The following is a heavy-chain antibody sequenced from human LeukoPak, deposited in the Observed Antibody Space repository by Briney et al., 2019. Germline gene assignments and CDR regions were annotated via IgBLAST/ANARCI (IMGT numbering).Heavy chain of an antibody. CDR3: AKDPWFGELLRWFDP. D-gene: IGHD3-10*01. CDR1: GFTFTSYA. CDR2: ISGSGSST. J-gene: IGHJ5*02. V-gene: IGHV3-23*01. Sequence: GGSLRLSCAASGFTFTSYAMNWVRQAPGKGLEWVSPISGSGSSTYYVDSVKGRFTISRDNSKNTLYLQMNSLRAEDTAVYYCAKDPWFGELLRWFDPWGQGTLVTVSS.